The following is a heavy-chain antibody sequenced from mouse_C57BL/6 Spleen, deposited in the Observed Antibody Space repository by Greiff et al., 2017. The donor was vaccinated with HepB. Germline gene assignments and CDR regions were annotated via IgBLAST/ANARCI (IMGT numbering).Heavy chain of an antibody. CDR1: GYTFTDYN. V-gene: IGHV1-22*01. D-gene: IGHD1-1*01. J-gene: IGHJ1*03. Sequence: EVQLQQSGPELVKPGASVKMSCKASGYTFTDYNMHWVKQSHGKSLEWIGYINPNNGGTSYNQKFKGKATLTVNKSSSTAYMELRSLTSEDSAVYYCARGYYGSSRYWYFDVWGTGTTVTVSS. CDR2: INPNNGGT. CDR3: ARGYYGSSRYWYFDV.